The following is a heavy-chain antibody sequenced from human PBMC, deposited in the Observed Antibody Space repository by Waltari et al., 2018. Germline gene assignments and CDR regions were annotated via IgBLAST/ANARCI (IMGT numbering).Heavy chain of an antibody. D-gene: IGHD1-7*01. CDR1: GGTFSSYA. Sequence: QVQLVQSGAEVKKPGSSVKVSCKASGGTFSSYAISWVRQAPGQGLSWMGRIITILGIANYSQKFQGRVTIAADKSTSTACMELSSLRSEDAAVYYCALGTTDACDIWGQGTMVTVSS. V-gene: IGHV1-69*04. CDR3: ALGTTDACDI. J-gene: IGHJ3*02. CDR2: IITILGIA.